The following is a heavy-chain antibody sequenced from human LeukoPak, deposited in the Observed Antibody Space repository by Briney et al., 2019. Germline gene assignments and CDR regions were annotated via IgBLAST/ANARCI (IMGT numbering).Heavy chain of an antibody. V-gene: IGHV1-8*01. CDR1: GYTFTSYD. D-gene: IGHD2-2*01. J-gene: IGHJ4*02. CDR2: MNPNSGNT. Sequence: ASVKVSCKASGYTFTSYDINWVRQATGQGLEWMGWMNPNSGNTGYAQKFQGRVTMTGNTSISTAYMDLSSLRSEDTAVYYCATVVPAANPGVFDYWGQGTLVTVSS. CDR3: ATVVPAANPGVFDY.